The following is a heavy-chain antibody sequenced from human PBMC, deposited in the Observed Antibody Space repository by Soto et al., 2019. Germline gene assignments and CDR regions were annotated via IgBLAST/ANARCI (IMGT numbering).Heavy chain of an antibody. Sequence: QVKLVESGGGVAQPGRSLRLSCTADRFSFSQTAIQWVRQTPDKGLEWVAIIWYDGSEQYYADSVKGRFTISRDNSKNTVYLQMNSLRVYDTSVYYCAKDWGTTGDGLLKGFLDVWGRGTQVTVSS. CDR3: AKDWGTTGDGLLKGFLDV. CDR2: IWYDGSEQ. D-gene: IGHD7-27*01. V-gene: IGHV3-33*06. CDR1: RFSFSQTA. J-gene: IGHJ2*01.